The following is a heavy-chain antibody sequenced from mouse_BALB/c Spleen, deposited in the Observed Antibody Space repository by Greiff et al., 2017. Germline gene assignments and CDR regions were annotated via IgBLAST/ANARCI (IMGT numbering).Heavy chain of an antibody. V-gene: IGHV5-4*02. CDR2: ISDGGSYT. CDR3: ARGGYYIDY. D-gene: IGHD1-1*02. CDR1: GFTFSDYY. J-gene: IGHJ2*01. Sequence: EVKLMESGGGLVKPGGSLKLSCAASGFTFSDYYMYWVRQTPDKRLEWVATISDGGSYTYYPDSVKGRFTISRDNAKNNLYLQMSSLKSEDTAMYYCARGGYYIDYWGQGTTLTVSS.